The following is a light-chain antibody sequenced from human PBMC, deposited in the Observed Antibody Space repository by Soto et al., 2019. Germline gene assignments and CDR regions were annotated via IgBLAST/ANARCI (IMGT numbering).Light chain of an antibody. CDR3: QQYGTSRT. J-gene: IGKJ1*01. Sequence: SVLTQSPATPSLPPGDRATLSCGASQSVSNNYLAWYQQKPGLAPRLLIYDASYRANGIPDRFSGSGSGTDFTLTISRLEPEDFAVYYCQQYGTSRTFGQVTKVDIK. CDR2: DAS. V-gene: IGKV3D-20*01. CDR1: QSVSNNY.